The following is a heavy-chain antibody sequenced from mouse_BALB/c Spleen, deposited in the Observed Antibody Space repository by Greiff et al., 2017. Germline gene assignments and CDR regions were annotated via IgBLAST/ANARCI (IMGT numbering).Heavy chain of an antibody. J-gene: IGHJ4*01. CDR2: ISSGGGST. CDR3: ARLYAMDY. V-gene: IGHV5-12-1*01. Sequence: EVQLLESGGGLVKPGGSLKLSCAASGFAFSSYDMSWVRQTPEKRLEWVAYISSGGGSTYYPDTEKGRFTISRDNAKNTLYLQMSSLKSEDTAMYYCARLYAMDYWGQGTSVTVSS. CDR1: GFAFSSYD.